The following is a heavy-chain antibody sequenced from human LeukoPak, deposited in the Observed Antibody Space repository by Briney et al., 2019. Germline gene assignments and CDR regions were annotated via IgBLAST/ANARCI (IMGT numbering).Heavy chain of an antibody. CDR2: INPNNGDT. J-gene: IGHJ6*02. Sequence: ASVKVSCKASGYIFTTYFIHWVRQAPGQGLEWMGWINPNNGDTNYVQKFQGRVTMTRDTSISTAYMELSSLRSEDTAVYYCARVLLWFGESNSSYYYGMDVWGQGTTVTVSS. D-gene: IGHD3-10*01. V-gene: IGHV1-2*02. CDR1: GYIFTTYF. CDR3: ARVLLWFGESNSSYYYGMDV.